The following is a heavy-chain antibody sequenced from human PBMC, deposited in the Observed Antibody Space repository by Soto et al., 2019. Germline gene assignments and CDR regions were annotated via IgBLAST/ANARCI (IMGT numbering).Heavy chain of an antibody. V-gene: IGHV6-1*01. D-gene: IGHD3-10*01. CDR3: ARAGPDYYYYGLDV. Sequence: PSQTLSLTCAVSGDSVSTNSAAWNWIRQSPSRGLEWLGRTYYRSKWYNDYAVSVKSRININADTSKNQISLQLNSVTPEDTAVYYCARAGPDYYYYGLDVWGQGTLVTVSS. J-gene: IGHJ6*02. CDR2: TYYRSKWYN. CDR1: GDSVSTNSAA.